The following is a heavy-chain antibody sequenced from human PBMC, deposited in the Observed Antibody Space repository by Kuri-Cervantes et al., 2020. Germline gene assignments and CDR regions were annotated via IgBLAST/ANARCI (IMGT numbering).Heavy chain of an antibody. CDR2: IRSKAYGGTT. V-gene: IGHV3-49*04. J-gene: IGHJ4*02. CDR1: GFTFDDYA. D-gene: IGHD3-16*02. Sequence: GVSLKISCAASGFTFDDYAMHWVRQAPGKGLEWVGFIRSKAYGGTTEYAASVKGRFTISRDDSKSIAYLQMNSLKTEDTAVYYCTRDRGMITFGGVIVPLDYWGQGTLVTVSS. CDR3: TRDRGMITFGGVIVPLDY.